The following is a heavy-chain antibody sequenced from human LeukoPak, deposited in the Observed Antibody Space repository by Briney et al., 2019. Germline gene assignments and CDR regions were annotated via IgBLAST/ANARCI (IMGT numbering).Heavy chain of an antibody. CDR2: INPNSGGT. CDR3: ARAKPPLLTGFLYYYYYGMDV. J-gene: IGHJ6*02. V-gene: IGHV1-2*02. D-gene: IGHD3-9*01. CDR1: GYTFTGYY. Sequence: ASVKVSCKASGYTFTGYYMHWVRQAPGQGLEGMGWINPNSGGTNYAQKFQGRVTMTRDTSLSTAYMELSRLRSDDTAVYYCARAKPPLLTGFLYYYYYGMDVWGQGTTVTVSS.